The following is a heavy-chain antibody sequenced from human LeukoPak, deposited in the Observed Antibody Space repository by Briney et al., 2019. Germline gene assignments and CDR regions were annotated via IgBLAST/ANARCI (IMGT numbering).Heavy chain of an antibody. D-gene: IGHD3-22*01. J-gene: IGHJ4*02. CDR3: ATQTITLVVVISPFGY. CDR2: IQDDGAKT. V-gene: IGHV3-30*02. CDR1: GFTFNTHP. Sequence: GGSLRLSCAASGFTFNTHPMHWVRQAPGKGLEWVALIQDDGAKTNYADSVRGRFTISRDNSRSTVYLQMNSLKPDDTAVYYCATQTITLVVVISPFGYWGQGALVTVSS.